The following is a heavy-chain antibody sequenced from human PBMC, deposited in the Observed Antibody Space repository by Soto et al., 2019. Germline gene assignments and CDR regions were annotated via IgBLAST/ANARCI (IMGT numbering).Heavy chain of an antibody. V-gene: IGHV3-23*01. CDR1: GFTFSSYA. D-gene: IGHD3-16*02. CDR2: ISGSGGST. J-gene: IGHJ5*02. CDR3: AKDDYVWGSYRPNWFEP. Sequence: GGSLRLSCAASGFTFSSYAMSWVRQAPGKGLEWVSAISGSGGSTYYADSVKGRFTISRDNSKNTLYLQMNSLRAEDTAVYYCAKDDYVWGSYRPNWFEPWGQGTLVTVSS.